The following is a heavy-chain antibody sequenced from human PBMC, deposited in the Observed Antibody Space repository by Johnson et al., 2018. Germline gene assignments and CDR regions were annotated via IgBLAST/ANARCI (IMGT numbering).Heavy chain of an antibody. Sequence: EVQLVESGGGLIQPGGSLRLSCAASGFTFTDYWIHWVRQAPGKGLVWVSRINSDGGDTIYADSVKGRVILSRDNAKNTLYLQRNRRRAEATAVYYCARGGWDQAFDIWGQGTMVTVSS. D-gene: IGHD1-26*01. CDR2: INSDGGDT. J-gene: IGHJ3*02. CDR3: ARGGWDQAFDI. CDR1: GFTFTDYW. V-gene: IGHV3-74*01.